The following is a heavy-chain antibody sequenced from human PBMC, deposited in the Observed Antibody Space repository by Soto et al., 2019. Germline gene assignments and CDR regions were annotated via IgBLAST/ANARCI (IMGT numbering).Heavy chain of an antibody. CDR3: AKEFDYDFWSGYYTNDY. J-gene: IGHJ4*02. CDR1: GFTFSSYG. D-gene: IGHD3-3*01. Sequence: QPGGSLRLSCAASGFTFSSYGMHWVRQAPGKGLEWVAVISYDGSNKYYADSVKGRFTISRDNSKNTLYLQMNSLRAEDTAVYYCAKEFDYDFWSGYYTNDYWGQGTLVTVSS. CDR2: ISYDGSNK. V-gene: IGHV3-30*18.